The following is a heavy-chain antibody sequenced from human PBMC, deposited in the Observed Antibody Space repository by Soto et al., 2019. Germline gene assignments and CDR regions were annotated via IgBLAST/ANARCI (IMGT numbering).Heavy chain of an antibody. V-gene: IGHV3-23*01. CDR3: AKDSNKYSSSLRGRYFDY. CDR1: GFPFSSYV. CDR2: ISGGGSNT. Sequence: GGSLRLSCAASGFPFSSYVMSWVRQAPGKGLEWVSGISGGGSNTFYADYVKGRFTISRDNSKNTLLLQMNSLGAEDTAVYYCAKDSNKYSSSLRGRYFDYWGQGIGVTVSS. J-gene: IGHJ4*02. D-gene: IGHD4-4*01.